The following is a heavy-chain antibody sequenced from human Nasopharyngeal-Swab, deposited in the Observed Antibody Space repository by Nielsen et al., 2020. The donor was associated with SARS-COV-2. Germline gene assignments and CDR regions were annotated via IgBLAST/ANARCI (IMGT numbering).Heavy chain of an antibody. Sequence: SLTLSCAASGFTLDDYAMHWVRQAPGKGLEWVSGISWNSGSIGYADSVKGRFTISRDNAKNSLYLQMNSLRAEDTALYYCAKLGDFWSGPSDYWGQGTLVTVSS. J-gene: IGHJ4*02. CDR3: AKLGDFWSGPSDY. CDR2: ISWNSGSI. V-gene: IGHV3-9*01. D-gene: IGHD3-3*01. CDR1: GFTLDDYA.